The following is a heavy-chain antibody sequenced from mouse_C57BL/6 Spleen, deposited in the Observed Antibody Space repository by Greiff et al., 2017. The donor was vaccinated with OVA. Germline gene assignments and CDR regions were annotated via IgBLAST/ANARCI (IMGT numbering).Heavy chain of an antibody. Sequence: VQLQQSGTVLARPGASVKMSCKTSGYTFTSYWMHWVKQRPGQGLEWIGAIDPGNSDTSYNQKFKGKAKLTAVSSASTAYMELSSLTNEDSAVYYCTRRLRRDYFDYWGQGTTLTVSS. CDR2: IDPGNSDT. J-gene: IGHJ2*01. CDR1: GYTFTSYW. CDR3: TRRLRRDYFDY. D-gene: IGHD2-4*01. V-gene: IGHV1-5*01.